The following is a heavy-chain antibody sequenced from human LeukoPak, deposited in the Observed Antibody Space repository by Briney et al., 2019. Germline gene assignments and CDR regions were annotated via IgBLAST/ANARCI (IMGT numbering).Heavy chain of an antibody. Sequence: SETLSLTCTLSVRSFSNNNFYWGWIRQSPGKGLEWIGTIYYSGITYYNPSLKSRVIMAVDTSKDQFSLQLNSVSAADTAVYYCARLWSSFDGFDIWGQGTMVTVSS. V-gene: IGHV4-39*01. CDR1: VRSFSNNNFY. CDR2: IYYSGIT. D-gene: IGHD3-3*01. J-gene: IGHJ3*02. CDR3: ARLWSSFDGFDI.